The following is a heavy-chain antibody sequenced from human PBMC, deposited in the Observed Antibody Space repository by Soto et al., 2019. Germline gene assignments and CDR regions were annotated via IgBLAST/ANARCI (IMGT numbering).Heavy chain of an antibody. CDR1: GGTFSSYA. CDR3: ASPSPDYFDY. Sequence: GASVKVSCKASGGTFSSYAISWVRQAPGQGLEWMGGIIPIFGTANHAQKFQGRVTITADESTSTAYMELSSLRSEDTAVYYCASPSPDYFDYWGQGTLVTVSS. J-gene: IGHJ4*02. CDR2: IIPIFGTA. V-gene: IGHV1-69*13.